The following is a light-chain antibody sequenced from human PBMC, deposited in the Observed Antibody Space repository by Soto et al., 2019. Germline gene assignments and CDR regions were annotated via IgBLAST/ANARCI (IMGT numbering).Light chain of an antibody. Sequence: QSALTQPASVSGSPGQSITISCTGTSSDVGGYNYVSWYQQHPGKAPKLMIYEVSNRPSGVSNRFSGSKSGNTASLTISGRQAEDEADDYCSSYTSSSTLEVVFGGGTKLTVL. CDR2: EVS. V-gene: IGLV2-14*01. CDR3: SSYTSSSTLEVV. J-gene: IGLJ2*01. CDR1: SSDVGGYNY.